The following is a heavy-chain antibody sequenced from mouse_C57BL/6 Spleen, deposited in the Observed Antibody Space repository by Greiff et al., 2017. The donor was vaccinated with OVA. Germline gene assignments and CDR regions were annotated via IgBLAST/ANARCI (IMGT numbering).Heavy chain of an antibody. V-gene: IGHV1-69*01. CDR1: GYTFTSYW. Sequence: QVQLQQPGAELVMPGASVKLSCKASGYTFTSYWMHWVKQRPGQGLEWIGEIDPSDSYTNYNQKFKGKSTLTVDKSSSTAYMQLSSLTSEDSAVYYCARGLHWYFDVWGTGTTVTVSS. D-gene: IGHD3-1*01. J-gene: IGHJ1*03. CDR2: IDPSDSYT. CDR3: ARGLHWYFDV.